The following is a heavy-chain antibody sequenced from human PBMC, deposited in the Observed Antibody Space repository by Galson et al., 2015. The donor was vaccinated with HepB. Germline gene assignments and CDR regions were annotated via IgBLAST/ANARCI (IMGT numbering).Heavy chain of an antibody. CDR3: AKDGAYTYGVIDL. CDR1: GFTFSNYG. J-gene: IGHJ5*02. V-gene: IGHV3-30*18. D-gene: IGHD5-18*01. Sequence: SLRLSCAASGFTFSNYGMHWVRQAPGKGLEWVAVTSYDGKNKNYADSMKGRFTISRDNSKNTLYLQMKGLRAEDTAIYYCAKDGAYTYGVIDLWGQGTLVTVSS. CDR2: TSYDGKNK.